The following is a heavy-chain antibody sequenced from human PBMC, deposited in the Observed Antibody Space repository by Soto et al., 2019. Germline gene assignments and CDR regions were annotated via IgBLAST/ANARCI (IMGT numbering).Heavy chain of an antibody. D-gene: IGHD5-12*01. Sequence: SVKVSCKASGGTFSSYAISWVRQAPGQGLEWMRGIIPIFGTANYAQKFQGRVTITANESTSTAYMELSSLRSADTAVYYCAREGGRAGYRWYGMVVWGPGPKVTV. J-gene: IGHJ6*02. CDR1: GGTFSSYA. CDR2: IIPIFGTA. V-gene: IGHV1-69*13. CDR3: AREGGRAGYRWYGMVV.